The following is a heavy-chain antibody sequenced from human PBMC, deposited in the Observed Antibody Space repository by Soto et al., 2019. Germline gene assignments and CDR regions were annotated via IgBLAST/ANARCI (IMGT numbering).Heavy chain of an antibody. CDR3: ARAGRHSDYYYYYGMDV. CDR1: GYTFTIYY. Sequence: ASVKVSCKAFGYTFTIYYIHWVRQAPGQGLEWMGVINTSGGSPTYAQKFQDRVTMTRDTSTSTVYMELSSLRSEDTAVYYCARAGRHSDYYYYYGMDVWGQGTTDTVSS. J-gene: IGHJ6*02. CDR2: INTSGGSP. V-gene: IGHV1-46*01.